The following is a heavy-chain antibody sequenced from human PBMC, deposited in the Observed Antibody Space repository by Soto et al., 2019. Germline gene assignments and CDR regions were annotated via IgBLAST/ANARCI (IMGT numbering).Heavy chain of an antibody. D-gene: IGHD6-19*01. CDR1: GFTFSSYA. Sequence: QVQLVESGGGVVQPGRSLRLSCAASGFTFSSYAMHWVRQAPGKGLEWVAVISYDGSNKYYADSVKGRFTISRDNSKNTLYLQMNSLRAEDTAVYYCARGPFSYSSGWYGDYWGQGTLVTVSS. V-gene: IGHV3-30-3*01. J-gene: IGHJ4*02. CDR2: ISYDGSNK. CDR3: ARGPFSYSSGWYGDY.